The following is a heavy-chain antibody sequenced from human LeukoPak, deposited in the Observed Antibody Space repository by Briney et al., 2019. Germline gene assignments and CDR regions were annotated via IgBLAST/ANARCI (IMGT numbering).Heavy chain of an antibody. CDR3: ARATGNYHYYYMDV. Sequence: PGGSLRLSCAASGFTLSTYTMNWVRQAPGKGLEWVSSIDSGSSYIYYADSVKGRFTISRDNAKNSLYLQMNSLRAEDTALYYCARATGNYHYYYMDVWGKGTTVTVSS. CDR2: IDSGSSYI. J-gene: IGHJ6*03. V-gene: IGHV3-21*04. CDR1: GFTLSTYT.